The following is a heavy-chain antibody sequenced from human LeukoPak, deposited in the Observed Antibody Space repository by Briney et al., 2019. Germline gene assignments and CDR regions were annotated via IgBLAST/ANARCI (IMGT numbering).Heavy chain of an antibody. D-gene: IGHD2-2*01. CDR1: GYTLTSYY. CDR2: INPSGGST. Sequence: ASVKVSCKASGYTLTSYYMHWVRQAPGQGLEWMGIINPSGGSTSYAQKFQGRVTMTRDMSTSTVYMELSSLRSEDTAVYYCARGRGLVVPAAMQRLQGIGYWGQGTLVTVSS. J-gene: IGHJ4*02. V-gene: IGHV1-46*01. CDR3: ARGRGLVVPAAMQRLQGIGY.